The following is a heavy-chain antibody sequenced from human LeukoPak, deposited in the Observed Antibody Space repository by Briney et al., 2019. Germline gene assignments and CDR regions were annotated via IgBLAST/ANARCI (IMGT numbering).Heavy chain of an antibody. Sequence: GRSLRLSCAASGFTFGSYGMHWVRQAPGKGLEWVAVISYDGSNKYYADSVKGRFTISRDNSKDTLYLQMNSLRAEDTAVYYCAKDVYGDGYYYYYGMDVWGQGTTVTVSS. D-gene: IGHD4-17*01. V-gene: IGHV3-30*18. CDR1: GFTFGSYG. CDR3: AKDVYGDGYYYYYGMDV. CDR2: ISYDGSNK. J-gene: IGHJ6*02.